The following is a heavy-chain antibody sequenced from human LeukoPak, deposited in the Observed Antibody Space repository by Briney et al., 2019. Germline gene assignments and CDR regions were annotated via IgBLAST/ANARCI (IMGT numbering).Heavy chain of an antibody. CDR1: GGSISSYY. J-gene: IGHJ6*03. Sequence: SETLSLTCTVSGGSISSYYWSWIRQPAGKGLEWIGRIYTSGSTNYNPSLKSRVTISVDKSKNQFSLKLSSVTAADTAVYYCARESVWQGIAARGYYYYYMDVWAKGPRSPSP. D-gene: IGHD6-6*01. CDR2: IYTSGST. CDR3: ARESVWQGIAARGYYYYYMDV. V-gene: IGHV4-4*07.